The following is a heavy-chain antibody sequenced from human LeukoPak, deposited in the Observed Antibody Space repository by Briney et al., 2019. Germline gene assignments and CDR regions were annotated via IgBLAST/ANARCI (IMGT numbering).Heavy chain of an antibody. CDR2: INHSGST. Sequence: GSLRLSCAASGFTFSSYWMSWLRQPPGKGLEWIGEINHSGSTNYNPSLKSRVTISVDPSKNQFSLQLSSVTAADTAVYYCASFRLRTGDDYWGQGTLVSVSS. J-gene: IGHJ4*02. CDR3: ASFRLRTGDDY. CDR1: GFTFSSYW. V-gene: IGHV4-34*01. D-gene: IGHD3-16*01.